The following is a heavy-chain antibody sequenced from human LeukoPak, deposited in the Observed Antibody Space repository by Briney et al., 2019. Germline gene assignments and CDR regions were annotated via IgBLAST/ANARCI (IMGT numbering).Heavy chain of an antibody. CDR3: ARGLRKYCSSTSCPFYY. Sequence: SGTLSLTCAVSGGSISSSNWWSWVRQPPGKGLEWIGEIYHSGSTNYNPSLKSRVTISVDTSKNQFSLKLSSVTAADTAVYYCARGLRKYCSSTSCPFYYWGQGTLVTVSS. J-gene: IGHJ4*02. CDR2: IYHSGST. CDR1: GGSISSSNW. D-gene: IGHD2-2*01. V-gene: IGHV4-4*02.